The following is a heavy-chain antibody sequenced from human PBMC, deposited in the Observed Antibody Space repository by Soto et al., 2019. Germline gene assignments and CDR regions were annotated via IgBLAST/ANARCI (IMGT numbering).Heavy chain of an antibody. J-gene: IGHJ4*02. CDR3: AKDCSGASCGFDI. Sequence: ASVKVSCKASGCTFGKYGISWVRQAPGQGLEWVGWISVYHGNTVHAQKFRGRVNMTTDTSTSTAYMELGSLKSDDTAIYYCAKDCSGASCGFDIWGQGXLVTVYS. V-gene: IGHV1-18*01. CDR1: GCTFGKYG. D-gene: IGHD2-15*01. CDR2: ISVYHGNT.